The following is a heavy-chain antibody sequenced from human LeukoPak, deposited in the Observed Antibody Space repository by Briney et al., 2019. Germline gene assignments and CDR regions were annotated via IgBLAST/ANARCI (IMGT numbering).Heavy chain of an antibody. D-gene: IGHD1-1*01. V-gene: IGHV3-23*05. CDR1: GFTFSSCA. Sequence: HPGGSLRLSCAASGFTFSSCAMSWVRQAPGKGLEWVSGIDNNGDSTSYGDSVKGRFTTSRDNSKKTLYLQMNSLRAEDTAVYYCAKYNNGPGYFVHWGQGTLVTVSS. CDR2: IDNNGDST. CDR3: AKYNNGPGYFVH. J-gene: IGHJ1*01.